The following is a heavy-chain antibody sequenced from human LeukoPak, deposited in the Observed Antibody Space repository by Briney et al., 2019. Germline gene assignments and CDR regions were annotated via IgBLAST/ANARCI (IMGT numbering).Heavy chain of an antibody. D-gene: IGHD1-14*01. CDR3: ARVPTGRSVSGHAFDI. V-gene: IGHV3-30-3*01. J-gene: IGHJ3*02. CDR2: ISYDGSNK. CDR1: GFTFSSYA. Sequence: GGSLRLSCAASGFTFSSYAMHWVRQAPGKGLEWVAVISYDGSNKYYADSVKGRFTISRDNSKNTLYLQMNSLRAEDTAMYYCARVPTGRSVSGHAFDIWGQGTMVTVSS.